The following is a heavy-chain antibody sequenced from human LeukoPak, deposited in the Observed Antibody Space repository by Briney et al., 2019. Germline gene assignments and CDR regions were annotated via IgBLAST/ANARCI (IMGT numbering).Heavy chain of an antibody. V-gene: IGHV3-66*02. J-gene: IGHJ4*01. D-gene: IGHD6-13*01. CDR2: IYGDNAA. CDR1: AINVTTNY. CDR3: VSSTGQQFIPYDY. Sequence: HAGGSLRLSCAASAINVTTNYMTWIRQAPGKGLEWVSLIYGDNAAYYAEPVRGRFIISRDSLKNTLFLQMNSLRAEDTAVYYCVSSTGQQFIPYDYWGHGAHVTVSS.